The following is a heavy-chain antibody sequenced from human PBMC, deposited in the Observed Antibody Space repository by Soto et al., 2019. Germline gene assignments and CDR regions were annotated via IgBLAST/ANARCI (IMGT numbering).Heavy chain of an antibody. CDR1: GGSISSGGYY. V-gene: IGHV4-31*03. D-gene: IGHD6-19*01. CDR3: ARAPSSGRVWFDP. J-gene: IGHJ5*02. Sequence: TLSLTCTVSGGSISSGGYYWSWIREHPGKGLEWIGYIYYSRSTYYNPSLKSRVTISVDTSKNQFSLKLSSVTAADTAVYYCARAPSSGRVWFDPWGQGTLVTVSS. CDR2: IYYSRST.